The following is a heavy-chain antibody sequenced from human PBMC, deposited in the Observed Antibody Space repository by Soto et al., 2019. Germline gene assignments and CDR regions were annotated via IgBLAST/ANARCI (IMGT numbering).Heavy chain of an antibody. CDR3: ASLEYSSGWYRFGY. D-gene: IGHD6-19*01. J-gene: IGHJ4*02. V-gene: IGHV4-59*01. CDR1: GGSISSYY. Sequence: QVQLQESGPGLVKPSETLSLTCTVSGGSISSYYWSWIRQPPGKGLEWIGYIYYSGSTNYNHSLKRRANIAVDTSKNQYTLMLSSVTAADTDVYYWASLEYSSGWYRFGYWGEGTRVTVSS. CDR2: IYYSGST.